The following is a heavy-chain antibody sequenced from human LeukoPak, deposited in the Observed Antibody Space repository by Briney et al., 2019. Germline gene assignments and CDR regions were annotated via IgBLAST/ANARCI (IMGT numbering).Heavy chain of an antibody. CDR3: PGRGILTRYMFDY. CDR1: GYTFTRYY. V-gene: IGHV1-46*03. Sequence: SVKVSCKASGYTFTRYYMHWVRQAPGQGLEWMGIINPSGGSTSYAQKFQGRVTMTRDRSTSTVYMELSSLRAEDTAVYYCPGRGILTRYMFDYWGQGTLVTVSS. D-gene: IGHD3-9*01. CDR2: INPSGGST. J-gene: IGHJ4*02.